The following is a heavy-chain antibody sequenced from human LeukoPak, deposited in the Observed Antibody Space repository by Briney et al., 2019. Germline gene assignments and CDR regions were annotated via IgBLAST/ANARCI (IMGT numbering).Heavy chain of an antibody. J-gene: IGHJ4*02. CDR3: ARAHVSIAAAGD. CDR1: GFTFSSYG. D-gene: IGHD6-13*01. Sequence: GGSLRLSCAASGFTFSSYGMHWVRQAPGKGLEWVSGISGSGSSTYSADSVKGRFTISRDNSKNTLYLQLNSLRAEDTAVYYCARAHVSIAAAGDWGRGTLVSVSS. CDR2: ISGSGSST. V-gene: IGHV3-23*01.